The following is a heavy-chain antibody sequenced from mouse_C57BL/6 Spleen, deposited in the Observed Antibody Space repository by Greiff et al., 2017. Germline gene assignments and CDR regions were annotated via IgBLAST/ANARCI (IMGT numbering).Heavy chain of an antibody. Sequence: EVQRVESGPGLVKPSQSLSLTCSVTGYSITSGYYWNWIRQFPGNKLEWMGYISYDGSNNYNPSLKNRISITRDTSKNQFFLKLNSVTTEDTATYYCASWSPYDYDVYYYAMDYWGQGTSVTVSS. CDR1: GYSITSGYY. V-gene: IGHV3-6*01. J-gene: IGHJ4*01. CDR3: ASWSPYDYDVYYYAMDY. D-gene: IGHD2-4*01. CDR2: ISYDGSN.